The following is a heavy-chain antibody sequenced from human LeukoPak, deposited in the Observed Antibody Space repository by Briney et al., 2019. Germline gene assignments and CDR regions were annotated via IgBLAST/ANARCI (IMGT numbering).Heavy chain of an antibody. J-gene: IGHJ4*02. CDR2: ISGSGDST. V-gene: IGHV3-23*01. CDR3: AKGIRVVTH. D-gene: IGHD3-3*01. CDR1: GFTFSSFA. Sequence: GGSLRLSCAASGFTFSSFALSWVRQAPGKGLEWVSSISGSGDSTYYMESVKGRFTISRDNSENTLYLQMNSLRAEDTAVYYCAKGIRVVTHWGQGTLVTVSS.